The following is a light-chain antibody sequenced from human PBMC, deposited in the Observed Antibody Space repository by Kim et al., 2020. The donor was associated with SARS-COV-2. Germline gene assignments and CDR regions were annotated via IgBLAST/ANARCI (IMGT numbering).Light chain of an antibody. CDR1: NIGSKS. Sequence: SYELSQPHSVSEAQGKTARITCGGNNIGSKSVNWYQQKPGQAPVLVIYYDSDRPSGIPERFSGYNSGNTATLTISRVEAGDEAYYYCQVWDSSSDHVVFGVGTQLTVL. CDR2: YDS. V-gene: IGLV3-21*04. CDR3: QVWDSSSDHVV. J-gene: IGLJ2*01.